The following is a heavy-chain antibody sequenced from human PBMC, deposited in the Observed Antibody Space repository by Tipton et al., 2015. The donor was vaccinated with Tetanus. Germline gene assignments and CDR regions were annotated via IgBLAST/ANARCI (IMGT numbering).Heavy chain of an antibody. CDR3: ASGSALDY. D-gene: IGHD6-25*01. Sequence: GSLRLSCAVSGFIFSSYTMNWVRLVPGKGLEWVASISSTTTYIYYADSVKGRFTISRDNAKNSLYLQMNSLGAEDTAVYYCASGSALDYWGQGVLVTVSS. V-gene: IGHV3-21*01. CDR2: ISSTTTYI. CDR1: GFIFSSYT. J-gene: IGHJ4*02.